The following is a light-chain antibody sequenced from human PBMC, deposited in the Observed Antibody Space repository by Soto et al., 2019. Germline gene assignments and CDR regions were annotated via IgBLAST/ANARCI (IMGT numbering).Light chain of an antibody. CDR1: QTISDY. J-gene: IGKJ2*01. CDR3: QQSSSPPYT. V-gene: IGKV1-39*01. Sequence: DIQMTQSPSSLSASVGDRVTITCRASQTISDYLNWYHQKPGKAPKLLIYAASTLQTGVPSRFSGSGSGTDFTLTISSLQPEDFATYFCQQSSSPPYTSGQGTKLEIK. CDR2: AAS.